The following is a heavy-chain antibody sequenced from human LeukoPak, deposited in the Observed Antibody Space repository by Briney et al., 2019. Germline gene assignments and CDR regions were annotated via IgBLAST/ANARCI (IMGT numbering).Heavy chain of an antibody. V-gene: IGHV3-7*01. CDR2: INQNGGEK. Sequence: GGSLRLSCAVSGFTFSDYWMNWVRQAPGKGLEWVASINQNGGEKAYVDSVKGRFTISRDNPKNSLYLQMSSLRAEDTAVYYCARDGTAAGLYFDLWGQGTLVTVSS. D-gene: IGHD6-13*01. CDR1: GFTFSDYW. CDR3: ARDGTAAGLYFDL. J-gene: IGHJ4*01.